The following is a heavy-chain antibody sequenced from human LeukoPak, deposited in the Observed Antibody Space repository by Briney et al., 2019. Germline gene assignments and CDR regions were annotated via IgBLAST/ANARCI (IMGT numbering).Heavy chain of an antibody. Sequence: GGSLRLSCAASGFTFSGYAMHWVRQAPGKGLEWVAVISYDGSNKYYADSVKGRFTISRDNSKNTLYLQMNSLRAEDTAVYYCARDLGYCSGGSCHYYYYYGMDVWGQGTTVTVSS. J-gene: IGHJ6*02. CDR1: GFTFSGYA. CDR3: ARDLGYCSGGSCHYYYYYGMDV. CDR2: ISYDGSNK. V-gene: IGHV3-30-3*01. D-gene: IGHD2-15*01.